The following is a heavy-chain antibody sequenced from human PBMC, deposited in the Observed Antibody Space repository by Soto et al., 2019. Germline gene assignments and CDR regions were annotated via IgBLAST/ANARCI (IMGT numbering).Heavy chain of an antibody. Sequence: HVQLVESGGGVVQPGRSLRLSCAASGFAFNSYAMHWVRQAPGKGLEWVAIMSYDGKNQYNADSVKGRFTISKDISKNTLFLQMNSLRPEDTAIYYCAKALGELSPESFDYWGQGILVTVSS. J-gene: IGHJ4*02. CDR2: MSYDGKNQ. CDR3: AKALGELSPESFDY. CDR1: GFAFNSYA. D-gene: IGHD3-16*02. V-gene: IGHV3-30*18.